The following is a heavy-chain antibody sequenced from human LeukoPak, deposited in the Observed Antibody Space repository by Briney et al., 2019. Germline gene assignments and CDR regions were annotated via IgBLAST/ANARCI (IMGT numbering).Heavy chain of an antibody. J-gene: IGHJ4*02. Sequence: GGSLRLSCAASGLTFKNFAMSWVRQAPGKGLESVLVISGTGEKTYYADSVKGRFTISRDNSQSILYLQMYSLRAEDTAVYYCAKGHSDYGTGFDCWGQGTLVPVAS. V-gene: IGHV3-23*01. CDR3: AKGHSDYGTGFDC. D-gene: IGHD5-12*01. CDR2: ISGTGEKT. CDR1: GLTFKNFA.